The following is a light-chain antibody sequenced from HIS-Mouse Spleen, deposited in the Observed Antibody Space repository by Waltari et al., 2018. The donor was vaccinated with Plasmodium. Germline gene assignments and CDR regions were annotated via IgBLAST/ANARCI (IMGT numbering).Light chain of an antibody. CDR2: DNN. Sequence: QSVLTQPPSVSAAPGQKVTISCSGRSHNIGNTYVSCYQQLPGTAPKLLIYDNNKRPSGIPDRFSGSKSGTSATLGITGLQTGDEADYYCGTWDSSLSAGVVFGGGTKLTVL. CDR3: GTWDSSLSAGVV. CDR1: SHNIGNTY. V-gene: IGLV1-51*01. J-gene: IGLJ2*01.